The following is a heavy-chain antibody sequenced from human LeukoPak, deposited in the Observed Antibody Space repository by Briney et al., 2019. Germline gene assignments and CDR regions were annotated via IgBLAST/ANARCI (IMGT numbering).Heavy chain of an antibody. D-gene: IGHD6-19*01. CDR1: GFTFSSYE. J-gene: IGHJ6*02. V-gene: IGHV3-48*03. CDR3: ARDRQQWRYGMDV. Sequence: GGSLRLSCAASGFTFSSYEMNWVRQAPGKGLEWVSYISSSGRSIYYADSVKGRFTISRDNAKNSLYLQMNSLRAEDTAVYYCARDRQQWRYGMDVWGQGTTVTVS. CDR2: ISSSGRSI.